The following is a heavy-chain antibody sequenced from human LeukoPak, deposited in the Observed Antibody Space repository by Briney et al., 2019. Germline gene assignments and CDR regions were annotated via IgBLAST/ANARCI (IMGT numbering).Heavy chain of an antibody. V-gene: IGHV3-48*03. CDR2: ISGSDNTI. J-gene: IGHJ4*02. CDR3: ARGGYSYGYGGSYQVDY. CDR1: GFTFSSYE. Sequence: GGSLRLSCAASGFTFSSYEMNWVRQAPGKGLEWVSYISGSDNTIYYADSVKGRFTISRDNAKNSLYLQMNSLRAEDTAVYYCARGGYSYGYGGSYQVDYWGQGTLVTVSS. D-gene: IGHD5-18*01.